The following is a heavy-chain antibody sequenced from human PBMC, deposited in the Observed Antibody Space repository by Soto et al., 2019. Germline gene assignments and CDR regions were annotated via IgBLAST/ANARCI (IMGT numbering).Heavy chain of an antibody. J-gene: IGHJ6*02. D-gene: IGHD5-12*01. V-gene: IGHV3-30*18. CDR3: AKDIRVATITTAYYYYGMDV. Sequence: QVQLVESGGGVFQPGRSLRLSCAASGFTCSSYGMHWVRQAPGKGREWVEGISDDGSNKYYAVSVKGRFTISRDNSKNTLYLKMNSLRAEDTAVYYCAKDIRVATITTAYYYYGMDVWGQGTTVTVSS. CDR1: GFTCSSYG. CDR2: ISDDGSNK.